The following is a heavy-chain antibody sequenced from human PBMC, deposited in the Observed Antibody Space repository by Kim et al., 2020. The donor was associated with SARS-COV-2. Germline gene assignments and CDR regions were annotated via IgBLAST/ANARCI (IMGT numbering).Heavy chain of an antibody. V-gene: IGHV1-2*06. Sequence: ASVKVSCKASGYTFTGYYMHWVRQAPGQGLEWMGRINPNSGGTNYAQKFQGRVTMTRDTSISTAYMELSRLRSDDTAVYYCARYWAYDSSVSRGFDPWGQGTLVTVSS. CDR2: INPNSGGT. J-gene: IGHJ5*02. CDR3: ARYWAYDSSVSRGFDP. CDR1: GYTFTGYY. D-gene: IGHD3-22*01.